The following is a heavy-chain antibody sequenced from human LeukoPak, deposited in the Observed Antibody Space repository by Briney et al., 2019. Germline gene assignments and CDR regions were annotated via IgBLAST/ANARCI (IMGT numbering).Heavy chain of an antibody. CDR2: INPNSGGT. Sequence: GWINPNSGGTNYAQKFQGRVTMTRDTSISTAYMELSRLRSDDTAVYYCARLVGSRGAFDIWGQGTMVTVSS. D-gene: IGHD1-26*01. V-gene: IGHV1-2*02. CDR3: ARLVGSRGAFDI. J-gene: IGHJ3*02.